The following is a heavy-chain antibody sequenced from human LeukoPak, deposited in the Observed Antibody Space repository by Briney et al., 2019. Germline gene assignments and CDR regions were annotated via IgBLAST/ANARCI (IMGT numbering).Heavy chain of an antibody. Sequence: SETLSLTCTVSGGSISSSNYYWGWVRQPQGKGLEWIVSIYYSGSTYYNRTLKSRVTISVDTSKNQFSLKLSSVTAADTAVYYCARQRRRQITMIVVVNKGGAFDIWGQGTMVTISS. V-gene: IGHV4-39*01. CDR3: ARQRRRQITMIVVVNKGGAFDI. CDR1: GGSISSSNYY. J-gene: IGHJ3*02. D-gene: IGHD3-22*01. CDR2: IYYSGST.